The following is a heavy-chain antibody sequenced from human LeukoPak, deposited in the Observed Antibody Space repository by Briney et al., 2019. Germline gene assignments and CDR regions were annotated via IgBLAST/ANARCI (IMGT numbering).Heavy chain of an antibody. CDR1: GFTFSSYA. Sequence: GGSLRLSCAASGFTFSSYAMSWVRQAPGKGLEWVAVISYDGSNKYYADSVKGRFTISRDNSKNTLYLQMNSLRAEDTAVYYCARAPTIFGVMDVWGQGTTVTVSS. V-gene: IGHV3-30-3*01. CDR3: ARAPTIFGVMDV. J-gene: IGHJ6*02. CDR2: ISYDGSNK. D-gene: IGHD3-3*01.